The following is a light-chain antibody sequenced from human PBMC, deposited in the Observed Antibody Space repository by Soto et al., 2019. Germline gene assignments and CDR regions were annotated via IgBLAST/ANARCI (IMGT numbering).Light chain of an antibody. CDR1: QWVSCCY. CDR3: QQYGRAPRLI. CDR2: GAS. Sequence: EIVFTQSRATLPLSPGERATRSCRSSQWVSCCYLGWYQQKPGQAPRLLIYGASSRATVIPDRFSGSGSGTDFTLTISRLEREDFAVYYFQQYGRAPRLIVGQGTRLEIK. V-gene: IGKV3-20*01. J-gene: IGKJ5*01.